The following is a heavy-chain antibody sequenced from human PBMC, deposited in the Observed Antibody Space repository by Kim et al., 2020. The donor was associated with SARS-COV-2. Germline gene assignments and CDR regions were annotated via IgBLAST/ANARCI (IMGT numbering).Heavy chain of an antibody. CDR2: ST. D-gene: IGHD1-26*01. CDR3: AKGKELRCDY. J-gene: IGHJ4*02. Sequence: STYYADSVKGRFTISRDNSKNTLYLQMNSLRAEDTAVYYCAKGKELRCDYWGQGTLVTVSS. V-gene: IGHV3-23*01.